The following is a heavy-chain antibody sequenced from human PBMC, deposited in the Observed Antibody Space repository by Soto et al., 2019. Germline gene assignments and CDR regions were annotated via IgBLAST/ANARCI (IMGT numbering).Heavy chain of an antibody. CDR1: GFTFSSYA. J-gene: IGHJ4*02. Sequence: EVQLLQSGGTLVQPGGSLRLSCAASGFTFSSYAMSWVRQAPGKGLEWVSGISGSGDRTHYADSVKGRFIISRDNFENTLYLQMDSLRAEDTAVYYCAKASTYEYVWGSFRYYFDNCGQGTLVTVSS. V-gene: IGHV3-23*01. D-gene: IGHD3-16*02. CDR2: ISGSGDRT. CDR3: AKASTYEYVWGSFRYYFDN.